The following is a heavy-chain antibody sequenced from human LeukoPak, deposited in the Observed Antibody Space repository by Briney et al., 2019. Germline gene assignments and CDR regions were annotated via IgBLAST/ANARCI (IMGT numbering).Heavy chain of an antibody. CDR3: ARGMGVVPRSFDI. V-gene: IGHV3-21*04. CDR2: IYSSTSYI. Sequence: GGSLRLSCAASGFTFSSYSMNWVRQAPGKGLEWVSPIYSSTSYIYYQDSVKGRFSISRDNAENSLYLEMNSLRAEDTAVYYCARGMGVVPRSFDIWGQGTMVTVSS. CDR1: GFTFSSYS. J-gene: IGHJ3*02. D-gene: IGHD2-21*01.